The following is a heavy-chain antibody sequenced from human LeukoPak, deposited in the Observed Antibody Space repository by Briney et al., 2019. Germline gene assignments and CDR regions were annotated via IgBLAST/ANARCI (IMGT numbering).Heavy chain of an antibody. D-gene: IGHD3-10*01. CDR1: GFTFDDYA. CDR2: ITWNSGSI. CDR3: AKASRGSFDY. Sequence: GGFLRLSCAASGFTFDDYAMHWVRQAPGKGLEWVSGITWNSGSIGYADSVKGRFTISRDNAKNSLYLQMNSLRAEDMALYYCAKASRGSFDYWGQGTLVTVSS. V-gene: IGHV3-9*03. J-gene: IGHJ4*02.